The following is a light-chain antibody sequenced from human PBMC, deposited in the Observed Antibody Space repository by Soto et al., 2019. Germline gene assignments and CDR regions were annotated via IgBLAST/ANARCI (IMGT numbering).Light chain of an antibody. CDR3: QQYGTSPTWT. Sequence: EIVFTQSPGTLSFSPGERATLSCRASQSVRSSYLAWYQHKPGQAPRLLIYGTSSRATGIPDRFSGSGSGTDFTLTISRLEPEDFAVYYCQQYGTSPTWTFGQGTKVDIK. CDR2: GTS. CDR1: QSVRSSY. J-gene: IGKJ1*01. V-gene: IGKV3-20*01.